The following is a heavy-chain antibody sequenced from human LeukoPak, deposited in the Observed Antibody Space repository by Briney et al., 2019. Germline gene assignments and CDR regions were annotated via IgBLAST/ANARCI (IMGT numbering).Heavy chain of an antibody. J-gene: IGHJ4*02. CDR3: ARGRAYFD. D-gene: IGHD3-9*01. CDR2: IYYSGGT. Sequence: SETLSLTCTVSGGSISSNGYYWAWFRQPPGKGLEWIGSIYYSGGTYYNPSLKSRVTISIDTSKNQFSLKLRSVTAADTAVYYCARGRAYFDWGQGALVTVSS. CDR1: GGSISSNGYY. V-gene: IGHV4-39*07.